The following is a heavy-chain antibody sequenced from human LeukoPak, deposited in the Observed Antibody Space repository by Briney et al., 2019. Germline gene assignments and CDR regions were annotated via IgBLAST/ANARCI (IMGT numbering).Heavy chain of an antibody. D-gene: IGHD6-13*01. V-gene: IGHV4-59*12. Sequence: SETLSLTCTVSDGSIRNYYWSWIRQPPGKGLEWIGYTHSSGRTKYNPSLKSRLTISVDTSKNQFSLKLSSVTAADTAVYYCAREAAGDAFDIWGQGTMVTVSS. CDR2: THSSGRT. CDR3: AREAAGDAFDI. CDR1: DGSIRNYY. J-gene: IGHJ3*02.